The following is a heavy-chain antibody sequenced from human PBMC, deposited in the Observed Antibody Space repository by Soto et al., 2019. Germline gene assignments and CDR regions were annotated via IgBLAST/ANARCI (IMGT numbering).Heavy chain of an antibody. CDR2: INAGNGNT. D-gene: IGHD1-7*01. J-gene: IGHJ5*02. CDR1: GYTFTSYA. CDR3: ARDTQGNWNYDWFDP. Sequence: ASVKVSCKASGYTFTSYAMHWVRQAPGQRLEWMGWINAGNGNTKYSQKFQGRVTITRDTSASTAYMELSSLRSEDTAVYYCARDTQGNWNYDWFDPWGQGTLVTVSS. V-gene: IGHV1-3*01.